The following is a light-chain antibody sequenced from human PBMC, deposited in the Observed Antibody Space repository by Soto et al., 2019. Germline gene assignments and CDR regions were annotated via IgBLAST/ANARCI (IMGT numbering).Light chain of an antibody. CDR2: AAS. J-gene: IGKJ1*01. CDR1: QGIRND. CDR3: LQNYNYPRT. Sequence: AIQMTQSPSSLSASVGDRVTITCRAIQGIRNDLGWYQHKPGKAPKLLMYAASSLQSGVPSRFSGSGSGTDFTLTISSLQPEDFATYYCLQNYNYPRTFGQGTKVEIK. V-gene: IGKV1-6*01.